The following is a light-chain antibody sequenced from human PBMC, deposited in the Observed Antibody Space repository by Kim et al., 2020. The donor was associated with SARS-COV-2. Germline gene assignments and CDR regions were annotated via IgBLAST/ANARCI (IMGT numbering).Light chain of an antibody. CDR1: SSNIESNA. Sequence: GQRARSSCSGSSSNIESNAVKWYQQFPGAAPKPLIYSDNQRPSGVPGRFSGSKSGTSASLAISGLHSEDEADYYYAAWDDSLNGCVFGTGTKVTVL. CDR2: SDN. V-gene: IGLV1-44*01. J-gene: IGLJ1*01. CDR3: AAWDDSLNGCV.